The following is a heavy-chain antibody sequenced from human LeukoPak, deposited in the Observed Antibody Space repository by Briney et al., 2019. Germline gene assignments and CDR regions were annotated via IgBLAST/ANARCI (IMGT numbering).Heavy chain of an antibody. J-gene: IGHJ4*02. V-gene: IGHV1-2*02. CDR1: GYTFTGYY. CDR2: INPNSGGT. Sequence: ASVKVSCKASGYTFTGYYMHWVRQAPGQGLEWMGWINPNSGGTNYAQKFQGRVTMTRDTSISTAYMELSRLRSDDTAVYYCARDRPYEYYFDYWGQGTLVTVSS. CDR3: ARDRPYEYYFDY. D-gene: IGHD3-22*01.